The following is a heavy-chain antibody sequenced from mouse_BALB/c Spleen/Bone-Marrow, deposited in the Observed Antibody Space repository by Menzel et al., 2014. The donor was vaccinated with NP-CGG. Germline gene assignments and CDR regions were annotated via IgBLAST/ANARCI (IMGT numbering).Heavy chain of an antibody. CDR3: ARHRRYDVWFAY. D-gene: IGHD2-14*01. V-gene: IGHV5-12-2*01. Sequence: DVQLVESRGGLVQPGGSLKLSCAASGFTFSSYTMSWVRQTPEKRLEWVAYISNGGGSTYYPDTVKGRFTISRDNAKNTLYLQMSSLKSEDTAMYYCARHRRYDVWFAYWGQGTLVTVSA. CDR2: ISNGGGST. CDR1: GFTFSSYT. J-gene: IGHJ3*01.